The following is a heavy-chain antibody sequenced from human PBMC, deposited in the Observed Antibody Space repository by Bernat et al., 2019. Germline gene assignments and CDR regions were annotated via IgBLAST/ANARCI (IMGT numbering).Heavy chain of an antibody. CDR2: IYYSGST. D-gene: IGHD7-27*01. V-gene: IGHV4-31*03. J-gene: IGHJ4*02. CDR1: GGSISSGGYY. CDR3: VREANWGYLLDY. Sequence: QVQLQESGPGLVKPSRTLSLTCTVSGGSISSGGYYWSWIRQHPGKGLEWIGYIYYSGSTYYNPSLKSRVTISVDTSKNQFSLKLSSVTAADTAVYYCVREANWGYLLDYWGQGTLVTVSS.